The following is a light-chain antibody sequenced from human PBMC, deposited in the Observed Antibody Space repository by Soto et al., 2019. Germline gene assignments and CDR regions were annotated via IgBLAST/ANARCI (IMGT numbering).Light chain of an antibody. Sequence: QSALTQPASVSGSPGQSITISCTGTSSDVGGYNYFSWYQQFPGKAPKLMIYEVSNRPSGVSDRFSGSKSGNTASLTISGLQAEDEANYYCSSYTTSNTLVFGGGTKLTVL. J-gene: IGLJ3*02. V-gene: IGLV2-14*01. CDR2: EVS. CDR3: SSYTTSNTLV. CDR1: SSDVGGYNY.